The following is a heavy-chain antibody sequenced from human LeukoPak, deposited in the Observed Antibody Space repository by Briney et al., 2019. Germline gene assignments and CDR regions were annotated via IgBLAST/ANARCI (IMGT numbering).Heavy chain of an antibody. CDR3: AKANGAIFGVAGYFDY. V-gene: IGHV3-23*01. CDR1: GFTFSSYA. D-gene: IGHD3-3*02. J-gene: IGHJ4*02. Sequence: GGSLRLSCAASGFTFSSYAMSWVRQAPGKGLEWVSAITATSSSTYDADSVQGRFTISRDNSKNTLDLQMNSLRAEDTAVYYCAKANGAIFGVAGYFDYWGQGTLVTVSS. CDR2: ITATSSST.